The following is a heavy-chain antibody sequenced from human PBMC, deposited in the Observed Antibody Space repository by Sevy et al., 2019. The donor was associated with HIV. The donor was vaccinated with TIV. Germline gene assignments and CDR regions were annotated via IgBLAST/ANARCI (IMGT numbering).Heavy chain of an antibody. CDR3: ARQRRHWELGGDWFDP. D-gene: IGHD1-26*01. CDR1: GGSISSSSYY. J-gene: IGHJ5*02. V-gene: IGHV4-39*01. Sequence: SQTLSLTCTVSGGSISSSSYYWGWIRQPPGKGLEWIGTIYYSGSTYYNPSLKSRVTISADTSKNQFSLKLSSVTATDTAVYYCARQRRHWELGGDWFDPWGQGTLVTVSS. CDR2: IYYSGST.